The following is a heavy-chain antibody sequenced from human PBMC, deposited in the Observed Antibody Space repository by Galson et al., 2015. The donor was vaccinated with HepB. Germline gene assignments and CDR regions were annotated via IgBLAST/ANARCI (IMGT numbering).Heavy chain of an antibody. Sequence: ETLSLTCAVYGGSFSGYYWSWIRQPPGKGLEWIGEINHSGSTNYNPSLKSRVTISVDTSKNQFSLKLSSVTAADTAVYYCARGHYDYIWGSYRFSYYYMDVWGKGTTVTVSS. J-gene: IGHJ6*03. CDR1: GGSFSGYY. CDR2: INHSGST. D-gene: IGHD3-16*02. CDR3: ARGHYDYIWGSYRFSYYYMDV. V-gene: IGHV4-34*01.